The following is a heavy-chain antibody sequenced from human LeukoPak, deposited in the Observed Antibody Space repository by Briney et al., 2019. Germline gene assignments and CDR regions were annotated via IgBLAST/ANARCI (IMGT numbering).Heavy chain of an antibody. CDR1: GGTFSSYA. D-gene: IGHD3-22*01. J-gene: IGHJ4*02. V-gene: IGHV1-46*01. Sequence: GASVKVSCKASGGTFSSYAISWVRQAPGQGLEWMGIINPSGGSTSYAQKFQGRVTMTRDMSTSTVYMELSSLRSEDTAVYYCARDSLYDSSGTEIDYWGQGTLDTVSS. CDR3: ARDSLYDSSGTEIDY. CDR2: INPSGGST.